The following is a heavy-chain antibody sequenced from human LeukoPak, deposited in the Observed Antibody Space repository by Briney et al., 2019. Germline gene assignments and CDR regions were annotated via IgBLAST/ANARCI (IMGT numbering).Heavy chain of an antibody. CDR2: ISWNSGSI. D-gene: IGHD6-13*01. V-gene: IGHV3-9*01. CDR3: AKDIGRGSSWPVGGFDY. J-gene: IGHJ4*02. CDR1: GFTFDDYA. Sequence: QSGGSLRLSCAASGFTFDDYAMHWVRQAPGKGLEWVSGISWNSGSIGYADSVKGRFTISRDNAKNSLYLQMNSLRAEDTALFYCAKDIGRGSSWPVGGFDYWGQGTLVTVSS.